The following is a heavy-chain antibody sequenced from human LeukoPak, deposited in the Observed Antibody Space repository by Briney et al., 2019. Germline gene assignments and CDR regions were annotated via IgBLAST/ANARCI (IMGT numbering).Heavy chain of an antibody. V-gene: IGHV1-2*02. CDR3: ARDLLGYCSITSCSIDY. J-gene: IGHJ4*02. D-gene: IGHD2-2*01. CDR2: INPNSGGT. Sequence: ASVKVSCKASGYTFTSYGISWVRQAAGQGLEWMGGINPNSGGTNYAQKFQGRVTMTRDTSISTAYMELSRLRSDDTAVYYCARDLLGYCSITSCSIDYWGQGTLVTVSS. CDR1: GYTFTSYG.